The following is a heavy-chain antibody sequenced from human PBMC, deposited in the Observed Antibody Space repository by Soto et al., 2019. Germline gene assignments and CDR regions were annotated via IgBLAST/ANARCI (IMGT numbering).Heavy chain of an antibody. V-gene: IGHV3-23*01. CDR2: ISGSGGST. CDR3: AKDRESGSYYTELFDY. Sequence: GGSLILSGAASGFTFISYAMRWVRQSPGEGLEWVSAISGSGGSTYYADSVKGRFTISRDNSKNTLYLQMNSLRAEDTAVYYCAKDRESGSYYTELFDYWGQGTLVTVSS. D-gene: IGHD1-26*01. CDR1: GFTFISYA. J-gene: IGHJ4*02.